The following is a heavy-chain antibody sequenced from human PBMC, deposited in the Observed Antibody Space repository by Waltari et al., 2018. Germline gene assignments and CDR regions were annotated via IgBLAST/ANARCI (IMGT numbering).Heavy chain of an antibody. Sequence: QVQLQESGPGLVKPSQTLSLTCTVSGRSISSGDYYWRRLRQPPGNGLEWIGYIYSRGSTYYNPSLKSRVTISVDTSKNQFSLKLSSVTAADTAVYYCARDPVVVVAATPIWGQGTLVTVSS. V-gene: IGHV4-30-4*08. CDR1: GRSISSGDYY. J-gene: IGHJ4*02. CDR2: IYSRGST. CDR3: ARDPVVVVAATPI. D-gene: IGHD2-15*01.